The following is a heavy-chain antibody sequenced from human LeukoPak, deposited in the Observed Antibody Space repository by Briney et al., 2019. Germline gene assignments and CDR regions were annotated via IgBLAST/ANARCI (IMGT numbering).Heavy chain of an antibody. CDR2: IHHSGST. CDR3: ARYYDSSGYTPWYDY. V-gene: IGHV4-59*11. J-gene: IGHJ4*02. CDR1: GASISSHY. D-gene: IGHD3-22*01. Sequence: PSETLSLTCTVSGASISSHYWSWIRQPPGQGLEWIGYIHHSGSTNYNPSLKGRVTISADTSKNQFSLKMTSVTAADTAVYYCARYYDSSGYTPWYDYWGQGILVTVSS.